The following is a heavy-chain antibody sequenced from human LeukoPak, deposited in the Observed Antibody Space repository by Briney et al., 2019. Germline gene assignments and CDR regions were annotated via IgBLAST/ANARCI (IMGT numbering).Heavy chain of an antibody. Sequence: GGSLRLSCAASGFTFSSYSMNWVRQAPGKGLEWVSSISSSSSYIYYPDSVKGRFTISRDNAKNSLYLQMNSLRAEDTAVYYCARWGSIAAHYYYYYGMDVWGQGTTVTVSS. CDR1: GFTFSSYS. V-gene: IGHV3-21*01. J-gene: IGHJ6*02. CDR3: ARWGSIAAHYYYYYGMDV. CDR2: ISSSSSYI. D-gene: IGHD6-6*01.